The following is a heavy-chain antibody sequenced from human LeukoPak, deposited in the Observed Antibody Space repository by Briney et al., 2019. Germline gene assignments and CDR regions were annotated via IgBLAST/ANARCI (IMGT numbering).Heavy chain of an antibody. Sequence: PGGSLRLSCAASGFTFSSYSMNWVRQAPGKGLEWVSSISSSRSYIYYADSVKGRFTISRDNAKNSVYLEMKSLRADDTAVYYSAGSARLMKGVVEVTALDDWGHGTPVTASS. J-gene: IGHJ4*01. V-gene: IGHV3-21*01. D-gene: IGHD3-3*01. CDR3: AGSARLMKGVVEVTALDD. CDR1: GFTFSSYS. CDR2: ISSSRSYI.